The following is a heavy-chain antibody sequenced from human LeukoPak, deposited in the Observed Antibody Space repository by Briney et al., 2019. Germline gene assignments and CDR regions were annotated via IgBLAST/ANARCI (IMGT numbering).Heavy chain of an antibody. CDR1: GGSIVGYY. CDR3: ASTGPDISGHYQAY. J-gene: IGHJ4*02. V-gene: IGHV4-59*01. Sequence: SETLSLTCAVSGGSIVGYYWSWIRQLPGKGLEWIGYIYYGGNTDYNHSLGGRATITVDTSKNQFSLKLTSVTAADTAVYYCASTGPDISGHYQAYWGQGTLVIVSS. D-gene: IGHD3-22*01. CDR2: IYYGGNT.